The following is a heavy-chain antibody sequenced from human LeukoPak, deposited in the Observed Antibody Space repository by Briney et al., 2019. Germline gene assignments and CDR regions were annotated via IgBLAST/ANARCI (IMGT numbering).Heavy chain of an antibody. CDR2: ISYDGGEK. Sequence: GGSLRLSCAASGFTFSSYPMHWVRQAPGKGLEWVAIISYDGGEKHYADPVKGRFTISRDNSKNTLYLQMNSLRAEDTAVYYCAREGSSGYYPYWGQGILVTVSS. CDR1: GFTFSSYP. D-gene: IGHD3-22*01. CDR3: AREGSSGYYPY. V-gene: IGHV3-30-3*01. J-gene: IGHJ4*02.